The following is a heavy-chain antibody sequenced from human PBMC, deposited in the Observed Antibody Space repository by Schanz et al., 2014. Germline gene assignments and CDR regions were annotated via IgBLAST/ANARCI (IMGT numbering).Heavy chain of an antibody. CDR1: GFTFTTFA. D-gene: IGHD6-19*01. J-gene: IGHJ4*02. CDR3: VKTDAGWRFDY. V-gene: IGHV3-23*01. Sequence: QVLESGGGFVQPGGSLRLSCATSGFTFTTFAMTWVRQAPGKGLEWVSGISDRGDGTNYGDSVRGRFTISRDNSRNTVYLQMNNVGVDDTATYYCVKTDAGWRFDYWGQG. CDR2: ISDRGDGT.